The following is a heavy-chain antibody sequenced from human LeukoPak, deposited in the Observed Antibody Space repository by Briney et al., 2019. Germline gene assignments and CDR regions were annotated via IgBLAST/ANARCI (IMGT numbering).Heavy chain of an antibody. CDR3: AKDRFIKGTFDY. CDR2: ISGSGGST. J-gene: IGHJ4*02. Sequence: PGGSLRLSCAASGFTFSSYAMSWVRQAPGKGLERASAISGSGGSTYYADSVKGRFTISRDNSKNTLYLQMNSLRAEDTAVYYCAKDRFIKGTFDYWGQGTLVTVSS. CDR1: GFTFSSYA. V-gene: IGHV3-23*01. D-gene: IGHD3-16*02.